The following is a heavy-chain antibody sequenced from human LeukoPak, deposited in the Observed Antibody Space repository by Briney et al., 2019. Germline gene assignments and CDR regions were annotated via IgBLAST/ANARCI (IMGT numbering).Heavy chain of an antibody. CDR1: GYTFTNYH. D-gene: IGHD6-13*01. J-gene: IGHJ4*02. Sequence: ASVKASYKASGYTFTNYHLNWVRQASGARQECRGGMNPNSGNTGSAQKFQGRVTMTSNTSISTAYMELSSLRSEDTAVYYCARGLRREQQLLRAFDYWGQGTPVTVSS. CDR3: ARGLRREQQLLRAFDY. V-gene: IGHV1-8*01. CDR2: MNPNSGNT.